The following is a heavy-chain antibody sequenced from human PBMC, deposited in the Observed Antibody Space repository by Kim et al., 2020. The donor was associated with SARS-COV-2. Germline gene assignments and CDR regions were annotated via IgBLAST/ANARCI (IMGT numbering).Heavy chain of an antibody. Sequence: GGSLRLSCAASGFTFSDYYMSWIRQAPGKGLEWVSYISSSSSYTNYADSVKGRFTISRDNAKNSLYLQMNSLRAEDTAVYYCARARIRIPCYFDYWGQGTLVTVSS. CDR2: ISSSSSYT. CDR3: ARARIRIPCYFDY. J-gene: IGHJ4*02. D-gene: IGHD1-20*01. CDR1: GFTFSDYY. V-gene: IGHV3-11*06.